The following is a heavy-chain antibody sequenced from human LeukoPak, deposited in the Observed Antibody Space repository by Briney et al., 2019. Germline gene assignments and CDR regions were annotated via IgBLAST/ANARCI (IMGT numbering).Heavy chain of an antibody. J-gene: IGHJ4*02. V-gene: IGHV1-8*01. CDR1: GYTFTSYD. CDR3: ARGYCSGGSCYDYDY. D-gene: IGHD2-15*01. Sequence: GASVKVSCKASGYTFTSYDINWVRPATGQGLECMGWMNPNSGNTGYTQKFQGRVAMTRNTSISTAYMELSSLRSEDTAVYYCARGYCSGGSCYDYDYWGQGTLVTVSS. CDR2: MNPNSGNT.